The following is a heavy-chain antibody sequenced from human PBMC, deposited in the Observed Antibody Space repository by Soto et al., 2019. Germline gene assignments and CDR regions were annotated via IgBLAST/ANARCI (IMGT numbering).Heavy chain of an antibody. CDR1: GFTFSSYA. CDR3: ATSIVGATPPDH. D-gene: IGHD1-26*01. Sequence: EVQLLESGGGLVQPGGSLRLSCAASGFTFSSYAMSWVRQAPGKGLEWVSAISGSGGSTYYADSVKGRCTISRDHSKNPLELQMTSLRAEDTAVYYCATSIVGATPPDHWGQGTLVNVSS. CDR2: ISGSGGST. V-gene: IGHV3-23*01. J-gene: IGHJ4*02.